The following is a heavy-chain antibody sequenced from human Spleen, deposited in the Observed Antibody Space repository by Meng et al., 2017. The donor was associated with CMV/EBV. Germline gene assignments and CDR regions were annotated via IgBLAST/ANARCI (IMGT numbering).Heavy chain of an antibody. CDR1: GFTFSSYA. V-gene: IGHV3-30*04. CDR2: ISYDGSNK. D-gene: IGHD1-14*01. CDR3: AKTRGVGGTDY. Sequence: GGSLRLSCAASGFTFSSYAMHWVRQAPGKGLEWVAVISYDGSNKYYADSVKGRFTISRDNSKNTLNLQMNSLKTEDTAVYYCAKTRGVGGTDYWGQGTLVTVSS. J-gene: IGHJ4*02.